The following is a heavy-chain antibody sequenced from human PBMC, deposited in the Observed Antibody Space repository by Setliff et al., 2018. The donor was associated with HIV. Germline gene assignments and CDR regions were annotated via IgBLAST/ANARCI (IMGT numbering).Heavy chain of an antibody. CDR2: LYYRGTT. Sequence: PSETLSLTCTVSGGSISSSSYYWGWIRQPPGKGPEWIGSLYYRGTTYYNPSLKSRVTISTGTSNNQFSLTVSSVTAADTAAYYCARGVLITKRGTQTGGYYYYTDVWGKGTTVTVSS. D-gene: IGHD1-1*01. V-gene: IGHV4-39*01. J-gene: IGHJ6*03. CDR3: ARGVLITKRGTQTGGYYYYTDV. CDR1: GGSISSSSYY.